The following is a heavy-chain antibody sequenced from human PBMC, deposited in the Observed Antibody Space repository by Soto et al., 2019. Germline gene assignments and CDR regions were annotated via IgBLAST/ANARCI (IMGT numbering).Heavy chain of an antibody. CDR2: ISYDGSNK. CDR1: GFTFSSYG. D-gene: IGHD6-19*01. V-gene: IGHV3-30*18. J-gene: IGHJ6*02. CDR3: VKDGSSGWPYYYGLDV. Sequence: GGSLRLSCAASGFTFSSYGMHWVRQAPGKGLEWVAVISYDGSNKYYADSVKGRFTISRDNSKNTLYLEMSSLRAEDTAVYYCVKDGSSGWPYYYGLDVWGQGTTVAVSS.